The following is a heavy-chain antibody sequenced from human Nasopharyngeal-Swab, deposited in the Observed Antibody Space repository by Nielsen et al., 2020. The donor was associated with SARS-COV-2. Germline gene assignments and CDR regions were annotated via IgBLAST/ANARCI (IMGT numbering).Heavy chain of an antibody. J-gene: IGHJ4*02. V-gene: IGHV3-9*01. CDR1: GFTFDDYA. D-gene: IGHD3-10*01. CDR3: AKLPPSAGDYYGSGSLPEV. CDR2: ISWNSGSI. Sequence: SLKISCAASGFTFDDYAMHWVRQAPGKGLEWVSGISWNSGSIGYADSVKGRFTISRDNAKNSLYLQMNSLRAEGTALYYCAKLPPSAGDYYGSGSLPEVWGQGTLVTVSS.